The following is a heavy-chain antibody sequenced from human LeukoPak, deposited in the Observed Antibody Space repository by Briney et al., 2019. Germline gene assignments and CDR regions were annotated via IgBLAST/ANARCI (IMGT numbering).Heavy chain of an antibody. CDR1: GGSFSGYY. D-gene: IGHD3-10*01. J-gene: IGHJ4*02. CDR3: ARGAPMVSLDY. CDR2: INHSGRT. Sequence: ASETLSLTCAVYGGSFSGYYWSWIRQPPGKGLEWIGEINHSGRTNYNPSLKSRVTISVDTSKNQFSLKLSSVTAADTAVYYCARGAPMVSLDYWGQGTLVTVSS. V-gene: IGHV4-34*01.